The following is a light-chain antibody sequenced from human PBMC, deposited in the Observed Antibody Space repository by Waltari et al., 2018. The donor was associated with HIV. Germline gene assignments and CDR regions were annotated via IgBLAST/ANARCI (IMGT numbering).Light chain of an antibody. Sequence: QSVLTQPPSVSGAPGQRVTISCTGSSSNIGAGFDVHWYPQVPGTAPKLLIYGNINRPSGVPDRFSGSKSGASASLAITGLQAEDEADYYCQSYDSSLSGSRVFGTGTKVTVL. V-gene: IGLV1-40*01. J-gene: IGLJ1*01. CDR3: QSYDSSLSGSRV. CDR1: SSNIGAGFD. CDR2: GNI.